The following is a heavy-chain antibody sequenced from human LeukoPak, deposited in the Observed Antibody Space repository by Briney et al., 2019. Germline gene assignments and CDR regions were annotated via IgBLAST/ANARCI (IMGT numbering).Heavy chain of an antibody. J-gene: IGHJ4*02. CDR1: GGTFSSYA. V-gene: IGHV1-69*05. CDR3: ARGPEPVYSSGWYRFDY. Sequence: SVKVSCKASGGTFSSYAISWVRQAPGQGLEWMGRIIPIFGTANYAQKFQGRVTITTDESTSTAYMELSSLRSEDTAVYYCARGPEPVYSSGWYRFDYWGQGTLATVSS. CDR2: IIPIFGTA. D-gene: IGHD6-19*01.